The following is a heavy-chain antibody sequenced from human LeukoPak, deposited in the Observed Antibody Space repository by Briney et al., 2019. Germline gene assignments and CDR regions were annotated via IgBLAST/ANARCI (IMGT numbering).Heavy chain of an antibody. D-gene: IGHD1-7*01. CDR1: GFTVSSNY. CDR2: IYSGGSA. J-gene: IGHJ6*02. Sequence: GGSLRLSCAASGFTVSSNYMSWVRQAPGKGLEWVSVIYSGGSAYYADSVKGRFTISRDNSKNTLYLQMNSLRAEDAAVYYCARDLRVTGTMVDYYYGMDVWGQGTTVTVSS. V-gene: IGHV3-53*01. CDR3: ARDLRVTGTMVDYYYGMDV.